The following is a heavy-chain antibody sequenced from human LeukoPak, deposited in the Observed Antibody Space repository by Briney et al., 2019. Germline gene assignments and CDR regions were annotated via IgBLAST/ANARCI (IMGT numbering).Heavy chain of an antibody. J-gene: IGHJ6*02. CDR3: ASGWSSSVGLLGMDV. CDR1: GGSIYSYY. D-gene: IGHD6-6*01. CDR2: LYYSGST. Sequence: PSETLSLTCTVSGGSIYSYYWRWMRPPPGKGLVGIGYLYYSGSTNYNHSLNSRVTISVDTSKNQFYLKLSSVTAADTAVYYCASGWSSSVGLLGMDVWGQGTTVTVSS. V-gene: IGHV4-59*01.